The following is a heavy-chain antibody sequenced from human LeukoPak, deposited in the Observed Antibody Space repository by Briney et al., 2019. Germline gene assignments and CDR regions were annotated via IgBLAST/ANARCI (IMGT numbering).Heavy chain of an antibody. D-gene: IGHD3-10*01. CDR2: MFYRGTT. Sequence: SETLSLTCTASGVSISTSTHYWAWIRQPPGRGLEWIASMFYRGTTYYNASLRSRVTLSVDTSKNQFSLKLSSVTAADTAVYYCARVDSGSLDYWDHGTLVIVSS. CDR1: GVSISTSTHY. CDR3: ARVDSGSLDY. V-gene: IGHV4-39*01. J-gene: IGHJ4*01.